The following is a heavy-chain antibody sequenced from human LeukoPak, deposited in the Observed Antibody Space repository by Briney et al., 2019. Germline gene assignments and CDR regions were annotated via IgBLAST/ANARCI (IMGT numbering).Heavy chain of an antibody. CDR1: PFSFSSYW. CDR2: ISYDGSNK. Sequence: GGSLRLSCAASPFSFSSYWMTWVRQAPGKGLEWVAVISYDGSNKYYADSVKGRFTISRDNSKNTLYLQMNSLRAEDTAVYYCARHYCGGDCYTEYWYFDLWGRGTLVTVSS. V-gene: IGHV3-30-3*01. D-gene: IGHD2-21*02. J-gene: IGHJ2*01. CDR3: ARHYCGGDCYTEYWYFDL.